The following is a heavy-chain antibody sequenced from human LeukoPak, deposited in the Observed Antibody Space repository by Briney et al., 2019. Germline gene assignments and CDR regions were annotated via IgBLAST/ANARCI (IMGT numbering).Heavy chain of an antibody. CDR3: ARDDCSSTSCQNWFDP. J-gene: IGHJ5*02. CDR2: INHSGST. CDR1: GGSFGGYY. Sequence: SETLSLTCAVYGGSFGGYYWSWIRQPPGKGLEWIGEINHSGSTNYNPSLKSRVTISVDKSKNQFSLKLSSVTAADTAVYYCARDDCSSTSCQNWFDPWGQGTLVTVSS. V-gene: IGHV4-34*01. D-gene: IGHD2-2*01.